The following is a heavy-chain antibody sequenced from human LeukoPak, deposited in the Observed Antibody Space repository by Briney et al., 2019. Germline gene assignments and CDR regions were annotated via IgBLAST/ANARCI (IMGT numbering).Heavy chain of an antibody. Sequence: GASVKVSCKASGYTFTSYDINWVRQATGQGLEWMGWMNPNSGNTGYAQKFQGRVTMTRNTSISTAYMELSSLRSDDTAVYYCARGAVTTLYNWFDPWGQGTLVTVSS. CDR1: GYTFTSYD. V-gene: IGHV1-8*01. J-gene: IGHJ5*02. CDR3: ARGAVTTLYNWFDP. CDR2: MNPNSGNT. D-gene: IGHD4-17*01.